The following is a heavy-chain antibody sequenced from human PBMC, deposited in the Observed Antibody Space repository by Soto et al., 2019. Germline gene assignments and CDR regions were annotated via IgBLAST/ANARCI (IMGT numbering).Heavy chain of an antibody. D-gene: IGHD5-12*01. CDR2: IIPIFGTA. V-gene: IGHV1-69*13. J-gene: IGHJ5*02. CDR3: AREGRRVYSGYDWLDP. CDR1: GGTFSSYA. Sequence: GASVKVSCKASGGTFSSYAISWVRQAPGQGLEWMGGIIPIFGTANYAQKFQGRVTITADESTSTAYMELSSLRSEDTAVYYCAREGRRVYSGYDWLDPWGQGTRVTVSS.